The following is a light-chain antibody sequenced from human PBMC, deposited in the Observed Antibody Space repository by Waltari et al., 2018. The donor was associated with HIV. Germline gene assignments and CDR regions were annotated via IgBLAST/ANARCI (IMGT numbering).Light chain of an antibody. CDR3: SSYAGRYTVV. CDR1: SSDVGAYDY. V-gene: IGLV2-11*01. CDR2: GVT. Sequence: QSALTQPRSVSGSPGQSVTISCTGPSSDVGAYDYVSWYQQYPGKAPKVILYGVTKRPSGIPDRFSGSKSGSTASLTISGPQAEDEADYFCSSYAGRYTVVFGGGTKLTVL. J-gene: IGLJ2*01.